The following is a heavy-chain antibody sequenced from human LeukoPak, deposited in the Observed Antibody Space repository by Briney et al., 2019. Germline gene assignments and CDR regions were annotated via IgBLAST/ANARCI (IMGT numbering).Heavy chain of an antibody. D-gene: IGHD3-3*01. V-gene: IGHV1-8*01. CDR3: ARGPQSKYYDFWSGPDAFDI. CDR2: MNPNSGNT. CDR1: GYTFTSYD. Sequence: ASVKVSCKASGYTFTSYDINWVRQATGQGLEWMGWMNPNSGNTGYAQKFQGRVTITRNTSISTAYMELSSLRSEDTAVYCCARGPQSKYYDFWSGPDAFDIWGQGTMVTVSS. J-gene: IGHJ3*02.